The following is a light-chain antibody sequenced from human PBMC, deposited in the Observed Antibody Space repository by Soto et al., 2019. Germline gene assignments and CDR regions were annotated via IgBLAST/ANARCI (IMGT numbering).Light chain of an antibody. CDR3: CSYAGTYSSFV. CDR2: EGS. CDR1: SSDVGSYNL. V-gene: IGLV2-23*01. Sequence: QSALTQPASVSGSPGQSITISCTGTSSDVGSYNLVSWYQQHPGKAPKLMIYEGSKRPSGVSNRFSGSKSGNTASLTISGLLAEDEADYYCCSYAGTYSSFVFGSGTKVTVL. J-gene: IGLJ1*01.